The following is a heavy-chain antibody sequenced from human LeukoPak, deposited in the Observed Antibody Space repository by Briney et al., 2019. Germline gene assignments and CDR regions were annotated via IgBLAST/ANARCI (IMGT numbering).Heavy chain of an antibody. CDR2: INHSGSA. J-gene: IGHJ4*02. Sequence: SETLSLTCAVYGGSFSGYYCSWIRQAPGKGLEWIGEINHSGSANYNPSLKSRVTISVDTSKNQFSLKLSSVTAADTAVYYCARVSGRSYSGGYPLDYWGQGTLVTVSS. D-gene: IGHD1-26*01. V-gene: IGHV4-34*01. CDR1: GGSFSGYY. CDR3: ARVSGRSYSGGYPLDY.